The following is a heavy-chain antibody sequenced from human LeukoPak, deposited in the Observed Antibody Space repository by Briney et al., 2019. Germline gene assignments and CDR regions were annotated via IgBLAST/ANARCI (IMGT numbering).Heavy chain of an antibody. V-gene: IGHV3-21*01. Sequence: SGGSLRLSCAASGSTFSSYSMNWVRQAPGKGLEWVSSISSSSSYIYYADSVKGRFTISRDNAKNSLYLQMNSLRAEDTAVYYCAREAYYYYYMDVWGKGTTVTVSS. CDR2: ISSSSSYI. CDR3: AREAYYYYYMDV. CDR1: GSTFSSYS. J-gene: IGHJ6*03.